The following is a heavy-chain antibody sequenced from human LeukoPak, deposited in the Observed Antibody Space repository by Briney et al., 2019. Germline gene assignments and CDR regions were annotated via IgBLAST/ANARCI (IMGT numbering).Heavy chain of an antibody. CDR2: IYPGDSDT. CDR3: ARQYCSSTSCYWGYYMDV. Sequence: GESLKTSCKGSGYSFTSYWIGWVRQMPGKGLEWMGIIYPGDSDTRYSPSFQGQVTISADKSISTAYLQWGSLKASDTAMYYCARQYCSSTSCYWGYYMDVWGKGTTVTVSS. V-gene: IGHV5-51*01. D-gene: IGHD2-2*01. J-gene: IGHJ6*03. CDR1: GYSFTSYW.